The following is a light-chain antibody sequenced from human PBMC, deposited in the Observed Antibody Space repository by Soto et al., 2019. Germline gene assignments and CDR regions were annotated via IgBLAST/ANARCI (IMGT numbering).Light chain of an antibody. V-gene: IGKV1-12*01. CDR3: QQTNTFPLS. J-gene: IGKJ3*01. CDR1: QGISPW. Sequence: DIPMTQSPSFVSASVGVRVTITCRASQGISPWLAWYQQKPGKAPNLLIYAASNLQNGVPSRFSGSGSGTECTLTISSLQPEDVATYYCQQTNTFPLSFGPGTKVDVK. CDR2: AAS.